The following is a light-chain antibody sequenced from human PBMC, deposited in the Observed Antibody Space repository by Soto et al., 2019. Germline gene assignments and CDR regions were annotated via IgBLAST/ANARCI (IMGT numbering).Light chain of an antibody. V-gene: IGKV3D-7*01. Sequence: EIVLTQSPGTLSLAPGEGATLSCRASQSVSSSYLSLYQQKPGQAPRLLIYDASNRATGIPARFSGSGSGTDFTPTISSLQSEDFAVYYCQQYNNWLWTFGQGTKWIS. CDR2: DAS. CDR3: QQYNNWLWT. CDR1: QSVSSSY. J-gene: IGKJ1*01.